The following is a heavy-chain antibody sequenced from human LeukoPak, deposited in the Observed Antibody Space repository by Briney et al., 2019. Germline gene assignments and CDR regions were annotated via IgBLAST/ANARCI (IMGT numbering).Heavy chain of an antibody. V-gene: IGHV3-33*01. Sequence: PGRSLRLSCAASGFTFSSYGMHWVRQAPGKGLEWVAVIWYDGSNKYYADSVKGRFTISRDNSKNTLYLQMNSLRAEDTAVYYCARDGSVAVNYMDVWGKGTTVTVSS. D-gene: IGHD6-19*01. J-gene: IGHJ6*03. CDR3: ARDGSVAVNYMDV. CDR2: IWYDGSNK. CDR1: GFTFSSYG.